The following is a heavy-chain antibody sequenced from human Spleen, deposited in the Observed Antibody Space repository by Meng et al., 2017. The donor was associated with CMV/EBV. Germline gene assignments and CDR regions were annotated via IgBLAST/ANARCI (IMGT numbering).Heavy chain of an antibody. D-gene: IGHD5-24*01. V-gene: IGHV1-2*02. Sequence: QAGAEGNKPGASVKVSCMASGYTFTGYYMHWVRQAPGKGLEWMGWINPNSGGTNYAQKFQGRVTMTRDTSISTAYMELSRLRSDDTAVYYCARVGEMATISYYWGQGTLVTVSS. CDR3: ARVGEMATISYY. CDR1: GYTFTGYY. CDR2: INPNSGGT. J-gene: IGHJ4*02.